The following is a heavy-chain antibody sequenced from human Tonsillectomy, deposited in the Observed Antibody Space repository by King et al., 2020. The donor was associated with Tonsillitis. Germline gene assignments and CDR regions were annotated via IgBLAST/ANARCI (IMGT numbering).Heavy chain of an antibody. V-gene: IGHV1-8*01. CDR1: GYTFTSYD. CDR3: AGGRPKNRNYYYGMDV. Sequence: VQLVQSGAEVKKPGASVKVSCKASGYTFTSYDINWVRQATGQGLEWMGWMNPNSGNTGYAQKFQGRVTMTRNTPISTAYMELSSLRSEETAVYYCAGGRPKNRNYYYGMDVWGQGTTVTVSS. J-gene: IGHJ6*02. CDR2: MNPNSGNT. D-gene: IGHD2/OR15-2a*01.